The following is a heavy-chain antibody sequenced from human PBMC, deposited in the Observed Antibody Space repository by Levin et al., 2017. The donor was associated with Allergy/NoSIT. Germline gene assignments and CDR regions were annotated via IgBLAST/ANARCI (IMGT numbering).Heavy chain of an antibody. J-gene: IGHJ6*02. CDR3: ARGQGSSMDV. CDR1: GYTFTAHY. CDR2: MNPNSGGT. V-gene: IGHV1-2*02. Sequence: ASVKVSCKASGYTFTAHYVHWVRQAPGQGLEWLGWMNPNSGGTNYAQSFRGRVTMTRDTSINIAYMELSSLRSDDSAVYYCARGQGSSMDVWGQGTTVTVSS.